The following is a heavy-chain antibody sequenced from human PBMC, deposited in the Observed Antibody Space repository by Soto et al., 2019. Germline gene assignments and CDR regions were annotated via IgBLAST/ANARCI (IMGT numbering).Heavy chain of an antibody. J-gene: IGHJ4*02. CDR3: AKVLRTPGPFYDDSSGYLPRDS. CDR1: GFTFSSYG. CDR2: ISYDGINK. Sequence: QVQLVESGGGVVQPGRSLRLSCAASGFTFSSYGMHWVRQAPGKGLEWVAVISYDGINKYYTDSVKGRFTISRDNSKNTLFRQMNSLRDDDTAAYYCAKVLRTPGPFYDDSSGYLPRDSWGQGTLVTVSS. V-gene: IGHV3-30*18. D-gene: IGHD3-22*01.